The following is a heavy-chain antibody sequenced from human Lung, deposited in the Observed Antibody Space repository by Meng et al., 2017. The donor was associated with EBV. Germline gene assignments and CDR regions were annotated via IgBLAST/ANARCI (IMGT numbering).Heavy chain of an antibody. CDR2: ISYDGSNK. D-gene: IGHD1-14*01. CDR1: GFTFSSYG. J-gene: IGHJ4*02. V-gene: IGHV3-30*03. Sequence: QVQLGESGGGLVQPGGSLRLSCAASGFTFSSYGMHWVRQAPGKGLEWVAVISYDGSNKYYADSVKGRFTISRDNSKNTLYLQMNSLRSEDTAVYYCSFTESWGQGTLVTVSS. CDR3: SFTES.